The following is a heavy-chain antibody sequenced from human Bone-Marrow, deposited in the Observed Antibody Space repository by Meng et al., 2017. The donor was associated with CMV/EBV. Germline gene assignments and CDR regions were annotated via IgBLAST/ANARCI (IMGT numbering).Heavy chain of an antibody. CDR2: ISGSGGST. J-gene: IGHJ4*02. D-gene: IGHD3-22*01. Sequence: GESLKISCAASGFTFSSYAMSWVRQAPGKGLEWVSAISGSGGSTYYADSVKGRFTISRDNSKNTLYLQMNSLRAEDTAVYYCAKDTSSGYRGSWHYWGQGTLVTVSS. CDR1: GFTFSSYA. V-gene: IGHV3-23*01. CDR3: AKDTSSGYRGSWHY.